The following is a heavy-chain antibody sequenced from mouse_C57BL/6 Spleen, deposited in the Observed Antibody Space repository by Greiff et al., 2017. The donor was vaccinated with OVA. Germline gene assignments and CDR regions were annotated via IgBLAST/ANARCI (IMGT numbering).Heavy chain of an antibody. CDR3: ASRGRNGYFDV. CDR2: IYPRSGNT. V-gene: IGHV1-81*01. Sequence: QVQLQQSGAELARPGASVKLSCKASGYTFTSYGISWVKQRTGQGLEWIGEIYPRSGNTYYNEKFKGKATLTADKSSSTAYMELRSLTSEDAAVYFCASRGRNGYFDVWGTGTTVTVSS. D-gene: IGHD3-1*01. CDR1: GYTFTSYG. J-gene: IGHJ1*03.